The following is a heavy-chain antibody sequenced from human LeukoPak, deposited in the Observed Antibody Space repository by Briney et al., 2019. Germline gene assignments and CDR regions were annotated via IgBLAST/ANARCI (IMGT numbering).Heavy chain of an antibody. J-gene: IGHJ4*02. Sequence: GGSLRLSCAASGFTFDDYAMHWVRQAPGKGLEWVAGISWNSGSIGYADSVKGRFTISRDNAKNSLYLQMNSLRAEDTALYYCAKNGQQLVYFDYWGQGTLVTVSS. D-gene: IGHD6-13*01. CDR2: ISWNSGSI. V-gene: IGHV3-9*01. CDR1: GFTFDDYA. CDR3: AKNGQQLVYFDY.